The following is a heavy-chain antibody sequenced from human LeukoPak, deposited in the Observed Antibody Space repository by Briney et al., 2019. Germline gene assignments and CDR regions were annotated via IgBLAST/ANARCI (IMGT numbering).Heavy chain of an antibody. J-gene: IGHJ6*02. Sequence: SETLSLTCTVSGGSISSYYWSWIRQPPGKGLEWIGYIYYSGSTNHNPPLQSRVTISVDTSNNQFSLKLSSVTAADTAVYYCARDTSLDPLKTHSDLRLGELSSYYYYYGMDVWGQGTTVTVSS. CDR2: IYYSGST. CDR1: GGSISSYY. V-gene: IGHV4-59*01. CDR3: ARDTSLDPLKTHSDLRLGELSSYYYYYGMDV. D-gene: IGHD3-16*02.